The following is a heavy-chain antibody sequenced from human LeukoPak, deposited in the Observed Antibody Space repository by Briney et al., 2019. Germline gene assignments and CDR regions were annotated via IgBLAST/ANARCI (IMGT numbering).Heavy chain of an antibody. D-gene: IGHD3-10*01. V-gene: IGHV3-23*01. CDR2: ISGSDDGT. CDR3: AKGGITMVRGVTEFDY. Sequence: GGSLRLSCAASGFTFSTYAMSWVRQIPGKGLEWVSAISGSDDGTYYADSVKGRFTISRDNSKNTLYLQMNSLRAEDTAVYYCAKGGITMVRGVTEFDYWGQGTLVTVSS. CDR1: GFTFSTYA. J-gene: IGHJ4*02.